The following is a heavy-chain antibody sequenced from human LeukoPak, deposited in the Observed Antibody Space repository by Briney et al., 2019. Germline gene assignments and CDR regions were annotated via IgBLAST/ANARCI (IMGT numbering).Heavy chain of an antibody. D-gene: IGHD6-19*01. Sequence: GGSLRLSCAASGFTFSYYGLSWVRQAPGKGLEWVSGFGHNGDITYSDSVKGRFTISRDNSKNTLYLQMNSLTTEDTALYYCAKDPSSGWYRWSMDVWGQGTTVTVSS. CDR1: GFTFSYYG. V-gene: IGHV3-23*01. CDR2: FGHNGDIT. J-gene: IGHJ6*02. CDR3: AKDPSSGWYRWSMDV.